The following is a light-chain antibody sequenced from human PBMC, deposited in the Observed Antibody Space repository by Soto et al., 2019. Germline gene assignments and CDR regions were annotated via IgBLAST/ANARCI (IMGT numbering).Light chain of an antibody. V-gene: IGKV1-5*03. CDR1: QSVSTW. J-gene: IGKJ1*01. CDR2: KAS. CDR3: QQYNSYS. Sequence: DIQMTQSPSTLSASVGDSVTISCRASQSVSTWLAWYQQKPGRPPKLLIYKASTLQSGVPSRFSGSGSGTEFTLTISSLQPDDFATYYCQQYNSYSFGQGTKVDIK.